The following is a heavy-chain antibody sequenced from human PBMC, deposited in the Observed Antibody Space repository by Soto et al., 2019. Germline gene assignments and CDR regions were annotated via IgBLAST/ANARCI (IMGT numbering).Heavy chain of an antibody. CDR2: ISYDGSNK. CDR3: ARIYSYGYFDY. D-gene: IGHD5-18*01. Sequence: QPGGSLRLSCAASGFTFSSYAMHWVRQAPGKGLEWVAVISYDGSNKYYADSVKGRFTISRDNSKNTLYLQMNSLRAEDTAVYYCARIYSYGYFDYWGQGTLVTVSS. V-gene: IGHV3-30-3*01. CDR1: GFTFSSYA. J-gene: IGHJ4*02.